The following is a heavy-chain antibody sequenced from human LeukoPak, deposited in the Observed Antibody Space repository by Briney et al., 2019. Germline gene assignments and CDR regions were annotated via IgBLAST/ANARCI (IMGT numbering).Heavy chain of an antibody. CDR1: GFTFSSYG. V-gene: IGHV3-30*18. CDR3: AKDDSSSWYIRYYYGMDV. J-gene: IGHJ6*02. CDR2: ISYDGSNK. D-gene: IGHD6-13*01. Sequence: GGSLSLSCAASGFTFSSYGMHWVRQAPGKGLEWVAVISYDGSNKYYADSVKGRFTISRDNSKNTLYLQMNSLRAEDTAVYYCAKDDSSSWYIRYYYGMDVWGQGTTVTVSS.